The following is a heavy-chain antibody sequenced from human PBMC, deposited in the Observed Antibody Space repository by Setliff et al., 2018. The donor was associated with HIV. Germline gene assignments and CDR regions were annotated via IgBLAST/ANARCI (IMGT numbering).Heavy chain of an antibody. CDR1: GASVSFSTFY. V-gene: IGHV4-61*10. CDR3: ARGGIGDYYYYYMDV. CDR2: IYMSGSA. Sequence: KASETLSLTCSVSGASVSFSTFYWSWIRQPAGKEPEWIGHIYMSGSANYNPSLKSRVTISVDTSKNQFSLKLSSVTAADTAVYYCARGGIGDYYYYYMDVWGKGTTVTVSS. J-gene: IGHJ6*03. D-gene: IGHD3-10*01.